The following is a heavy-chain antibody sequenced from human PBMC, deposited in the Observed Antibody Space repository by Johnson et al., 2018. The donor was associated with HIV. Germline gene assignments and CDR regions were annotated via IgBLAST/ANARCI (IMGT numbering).Heavy chain of an antibody. D-gene: IGHD3-10*01. CDR3: GRDSRALLWFGERGEVSDI. Sequence: QVQLVESGGGLVKPGGSLRLSCAASGFSFSDYYMSWIRQAPGKGLEWVSYISNSGSTIYYTDSVKGRFTISRDNAKNSLYLQMNSLRAEDTAVYYCGRDSRALLWFGERGEVSDIWGQGTMVTVSS. CDR1: GFSFSDYY. V-gene: IGHV3-11*04. CDR2: ISNSGSTI. J-gene: IGHJ3*02.